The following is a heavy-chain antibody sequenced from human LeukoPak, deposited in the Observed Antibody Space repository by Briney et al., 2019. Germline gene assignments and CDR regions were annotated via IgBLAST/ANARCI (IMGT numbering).Heavy chain of an antibody. D-gene: IGHD6-13*01. J-gene: IGHJ4*02. CDR2: ISAYNGNT. CDR1: GGTFSSYG. V-gene: IGHV1-18*01. Sequence: GSSVKVSCKASGGTFSSYGITWVRQAPGQGLEWMGWISAYNGNTNYAQNLQGRVTMTTDTSTSTAYMELRSLRSDDTAVYYCAREVAASIGFDYWGQGTLVTVSS. CDR3: AREVAASIGFDY.